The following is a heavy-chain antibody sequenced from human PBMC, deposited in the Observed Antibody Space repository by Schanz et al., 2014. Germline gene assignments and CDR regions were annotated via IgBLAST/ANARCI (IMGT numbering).Heavy chain of an antibody. V-gene: IGHV3-23*01. CDR3: TRDVRLDRRGNWFDP. CDR2: INTGGDST. D-gene: IGHD1-1*01. CDR1: GFTFSTYA. J-gene: IGHJ5*02. Sequence: EVKLLESGGTLVRPGGSLRLSCAASGFTFSTYAMAWVRQAPGKGLEWVSSINTGGDSTYYADSVKGRFTISRDNSRDTVYLQMNSLRAEDTAVYYCTRDVRLDRRGNWFDPWGQGTLVTVSS.